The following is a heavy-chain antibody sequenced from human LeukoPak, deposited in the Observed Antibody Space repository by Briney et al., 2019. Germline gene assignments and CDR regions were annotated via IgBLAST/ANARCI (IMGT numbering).Heavy chain of an antibody. D-gene: IGHD5-12*01. CDR2: IDHSGNT. J-gene: IGHJ5*02. V-gene: IGHV4-39*01. Sequence: SETVSLTCNVSGGSIGSRSFYWGWIRQPPGQGLEFIGSIDHSGNTNYNSSLKSRVTISADTSRNQFSLKLRSVTAADTAVYYCARRTSGGYSGYIDRWGLGTLVTVSS. CDR1: GGSIGSRSFY. CDR3: ARRTSGGYSGYIDR.